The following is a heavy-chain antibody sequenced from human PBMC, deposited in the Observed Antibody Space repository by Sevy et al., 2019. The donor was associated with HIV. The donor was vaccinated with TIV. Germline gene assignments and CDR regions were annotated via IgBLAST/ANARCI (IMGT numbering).Heavy chain of an antibody. J-gene: IGHJ4*02. CDR1: GGTFSSYA. D-gene: IGHD3-22*01. CDR3: ASAKYYYDSSGYFDY. Sequence: ASVKVSCKASGGTFSSYAISWVRQAPGQGLEWMGGIIPIFGTANYAQKFQGRVTITADESTSTAYMELRSLRSDDTAVYYCASAKYYYDSSGYFDYWGQGTLVTVSS. CDR2: IIPIFGTA. V-gene: IGHV1-69*13.